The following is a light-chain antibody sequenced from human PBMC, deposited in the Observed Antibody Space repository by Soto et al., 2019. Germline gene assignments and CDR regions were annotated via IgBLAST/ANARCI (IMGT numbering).Light chain of an antibody. J-gene: IGKJ1*01. CDR1: QSISSY. V-gene: IGKV1-39*01. CDR2: ATS. Sequence: DIQMTQSPSSLSGSVGDRFAVTCRASQSISSYLNWYQQKPGKAPKLLIYATSTLQSGVPSRFSGSGSGTEFTLTISSLQPDDFATYYCQQYMSYSFGQGTKVDIK. CDR3: QQYMSYS.